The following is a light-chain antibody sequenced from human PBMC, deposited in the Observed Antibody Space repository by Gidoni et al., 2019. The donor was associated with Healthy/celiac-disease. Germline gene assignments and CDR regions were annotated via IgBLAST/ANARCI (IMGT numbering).Light chain of an antibody. CDR2: DAS. Sequence: VGDRVTITCRASQSISSWLAWYQQKPGKAPKLLIYDASSLESGVPSRFSGSGSGTEFTLTISSLQPDDFATYYCQQYNSYWTFGQGTKVEIK. V-gene: IGKV1-5*01. CDR3: QQYNSYWT. J-gene: IGKJ1*01. CDR1: QSISSW.